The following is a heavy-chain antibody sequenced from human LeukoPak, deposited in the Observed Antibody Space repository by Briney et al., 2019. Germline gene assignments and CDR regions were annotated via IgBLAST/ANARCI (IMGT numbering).Heavy chain of an antibody. J-gene: IGHJ4*02. Sequence: GGSLRLSCAASGFTFSNYVMHWVRQAPGKGLEWVAVISYDGSNKYYADSVKGRFTISRDNSKNTLYLQMNSLRAEDTAVYYCARGGGPYGGYVAYWGQGTLVTVSS. V-gene: IGHV3-30*03. CDR2: ISYDGSNK. CDR3: ARGGGPYGGYVAY. CDR1: GFTFSNYV. D-gene: IGHD5-12*01.